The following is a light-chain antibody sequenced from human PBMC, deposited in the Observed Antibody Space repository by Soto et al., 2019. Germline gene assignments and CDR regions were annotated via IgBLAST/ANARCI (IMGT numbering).Light chain of an antibody. J-gene: IGKJ5*01. CDR3: QKHCQWPIT. CDR1: HSINRNN. Sequence: ELVRRKSQATLSVSPGEEAPLACRASHSINRNNLAWYQQKTGQAPRILIYGTSNGATDLPDRFSGSGSGTELNLTISRLQPEDCAIYYCQKHCQWPITFGQGTRLEIK. CDR2: GTS. V-gene: IGKV3D-15*01.